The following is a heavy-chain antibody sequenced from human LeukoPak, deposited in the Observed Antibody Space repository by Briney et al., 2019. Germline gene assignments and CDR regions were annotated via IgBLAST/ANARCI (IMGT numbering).Heavy chain of an antibody. CDR2: IRSKANSYAT. Sequence: GGSLRLSCAASGFSFSGSAMHWVRQASGKGLEWVGRIRSKANSYATAYAASVKGRFTIFRDDSKNTAYLQMNSLKDEDTAVYYCVRGPGIAVAALGLWLWGQGTLVTVSS. J-gene: IGHJ4*02. D-gene: IGHD6-19*01. CDR1: GFSFSGSA. CDR3: VRGPGIAVAALGLWL. V-gene: IGHV3-73*01.